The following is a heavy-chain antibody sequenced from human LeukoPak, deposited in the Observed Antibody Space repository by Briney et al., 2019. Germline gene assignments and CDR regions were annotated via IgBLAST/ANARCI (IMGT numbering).Heavy chain of an antibody. V-gene: IGHV3-7*01. CDR1: GFTFSSYW. CDR2: IKQDGSET. CDR3: ARSAYTGWWNY. J-gene: IGHJ4*02. D-gene: IGHD6-19*01. Sequence: GGSLRLSCAASGFTFSSYWMSWVRQAPGEGLEWVANIKQDGSETYYLDSVKGRFTISRDNAENALYLQMNSLRDEDTAVYYCARSAYTGWWNYWGQGALVTVSS.